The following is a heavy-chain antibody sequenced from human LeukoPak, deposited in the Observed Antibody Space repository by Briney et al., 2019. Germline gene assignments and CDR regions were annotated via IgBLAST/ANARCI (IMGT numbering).Heavy chain of an antibody. V-gene: IGHV4-4*07. Sequence: SETLSLTCTVSGGSISSYYWSWIRQPAGKGLEWIGRIYTSGSTNYNPSLKSRVTMSVDTPKNQFSLKLSSVTAADTAVYYCARDGTTRGEWLSPLDYWGQGTLVTVSS. CDR2: IYTSGST. D-gene: IGHD3-3*01. CDR1: GGSISSYY. J-gene: IGHJ4*02. CDR3: ARDGTTRGEWLSPLDY.